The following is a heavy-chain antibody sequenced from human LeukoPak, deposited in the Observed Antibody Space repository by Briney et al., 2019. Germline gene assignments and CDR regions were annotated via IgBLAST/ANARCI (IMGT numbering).Heavy chain of an antibody. CDR2: ISWDGGST. D-gene: IGHD3-9*01. CDR1: GFTFDDYA. Sequence: GGSLRLSCAASGFTFDDYAMHWVRQAPGKGLEWVSLISWDGGSTYYADSVKGRFTISRDNSENSLYLQMNSLRAEDTALYYCAKGGGDILTGYLDYWGQGTLVTASS. J-gene: IGHJ4*02. V-gene: IGHV3-43D*03. CDR3: AKGGGDILTGYLDY.